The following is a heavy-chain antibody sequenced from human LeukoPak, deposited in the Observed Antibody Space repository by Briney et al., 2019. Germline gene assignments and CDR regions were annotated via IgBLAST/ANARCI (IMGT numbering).Heavy chain of an antibody. J-gene: IGHJ3*02. CDR3: ATTGRQIVVVPAATKSAFDI. D-gene: IGHD2-2*01. CDR1: GFTFSSYG. Sequence: PGGSLRLSCAASGFTFSSYGMHWVRQAPGKGLEWVAVIWYDGSNKYYADSVKGRFTISRDNSKNTLYLQMNSLRAEDTAVYYCATTGRQIVVVPAATKSAFDIWGQGTMVTVSS. V-gene: IGHV3-33*01. CDR2: IWYDGSNK.